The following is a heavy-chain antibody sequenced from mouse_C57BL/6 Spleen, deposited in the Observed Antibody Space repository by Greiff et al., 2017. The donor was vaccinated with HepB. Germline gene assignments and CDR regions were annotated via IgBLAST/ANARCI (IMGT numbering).Heavy chain of an antibody. J-gene: IGHJ4*01. V-gene: IGHV14-4*01. Sequence: EVQLQQSGAELVRPGASVKLSCTASGFNIKDDYMHWVKQRPEQGLEWIGWIDPENGDTEYASKFQGKATITADTSSNPAYLQLSSLTSEDTAVYYCTTGTQGAMDYWGQGTSVTVSS. D-gene: IGHD3-3*01. CDR2: IDPENGDT. CDR3: TTGTQGAMDY. CDR1: GFNIKDDY.